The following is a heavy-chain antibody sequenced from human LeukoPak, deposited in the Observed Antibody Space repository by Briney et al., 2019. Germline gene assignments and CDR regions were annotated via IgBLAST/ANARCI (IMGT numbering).Heavy chain of an antibody. CDR2: IYTSGST. V-gene: IGHV4-4*07. J-gene: IGHJ3*02. Sequence: SETLSLTCTVSGGSISSYYWSWIRQPPGKGLEWIGRIYTSGSTNYNPSLKSRVTMSVDTSKNQFSLKLSSVTAADTAVYYCARDSQWELLGNDAFDIWGQGTMVTVSS. CDR1: GGSISSYY. D-gene: IGHD1-26*01. CDR3: ARDSQWELLGNDAFDI.